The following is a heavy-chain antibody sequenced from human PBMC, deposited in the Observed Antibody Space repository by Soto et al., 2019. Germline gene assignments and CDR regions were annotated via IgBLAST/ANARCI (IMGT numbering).Heavy chain of an antibody. Sequence: PGGSLRLSCAASGFTFSSYSMNWVRQAPGKGLEWVSYISSSSSTIYYADSVKGRFTISRDNAKNSLYLQMNSLRAEDTAVYYCARDYEWFDYYYDYMDVWGKGTTVTVPS. D-gene: IGHD3-10*01. J-gene: IGHJ6*03. CDR1: GFTFSSYS. V-gene: IGHV3-48*01. CDR2: ISSSSSTI. CDR3: ARDYEWFDYYYDYMDV.